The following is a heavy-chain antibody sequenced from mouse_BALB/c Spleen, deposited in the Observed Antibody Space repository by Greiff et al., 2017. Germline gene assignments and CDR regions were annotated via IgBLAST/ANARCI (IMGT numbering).Heavy chain of an antibody. D-gene: IGHD2-2*01. Sequence: VQLKQSGAELVKPGASVKLSCTASGFNIKDTYMHWVKQRPEQGLEWIGRIDPANGNTKYDPKFQGKATITADTSSNTAYLQLSSLTSEDTAVYYCARSPYGYDRYFDYWGQGTTLTVSS. J-gene: IGHJ2*01. V-gene: IGHV14-3*02. CDR1: GFNIKDTY. CDR3: ARSPYGYDRYFDY. CDR2: IDPANGNT.